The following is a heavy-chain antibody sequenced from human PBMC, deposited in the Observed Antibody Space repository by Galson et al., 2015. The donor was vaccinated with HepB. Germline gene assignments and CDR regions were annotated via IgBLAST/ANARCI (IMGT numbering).Heavy chain of an antibody. CDR3: ENGSTDIDY. J-gene: IGHJ4*02. Sequence: SLRLSCAASGFTLSSLGMTWVRQAPGKGLECVAAIGVRGTTDYSDSVKGRFIIFRDNSKNMMYLQMNNLSTEDTAVYYCENGSTDIDYWGQGTLVTVSS. D-gene: IGHD2-21*02. CDR2: IGVRGTT. V-gene: IGHV3-23*01. CDR1: GFTLSSLG.